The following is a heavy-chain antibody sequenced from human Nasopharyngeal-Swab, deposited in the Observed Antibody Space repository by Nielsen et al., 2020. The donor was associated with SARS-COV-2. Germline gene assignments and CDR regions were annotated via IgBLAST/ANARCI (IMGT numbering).Heavy chain of an antibody. CDR2: MNPNSGNT. CDR1: GGTFSSYA. Sequence: ASVKVSCKASGGTFSSYAINWVRQATGQGLEWMGWMNPNSGNTGYAQKFQGRVTMTRNTSISTAYMELSSLRSEDTAVYYCARDRGAAMAGRGWIGGVYYYGMDVWGQGTTVTVSS. J-gene: IGHJ6*02. D-gene: IGHD5-18*01. V-gene: IGHV1-8*02. CDR3: ARDRGAAMAGRGWIGGVYYYGMDV.